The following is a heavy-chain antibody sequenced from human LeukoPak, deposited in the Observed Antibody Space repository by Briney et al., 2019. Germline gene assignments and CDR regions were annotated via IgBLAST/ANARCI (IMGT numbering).Heavy chain of an antibody. CDR1: GYSFTSYW. D-gene: IGHD4/OR15-4a*01. Sequence: GESLKISCKGSGYSFTSYWIGWVRQMPGEGLEWMGIIYPGDSDTRYSPSFQGHVTISADKSINTAYLQWSSLKASDTAMYYCARRGANYGIDYWGQGTLVTVSS. CDR3: ARRGANYGIDY. J-gene: IGHJ4*02. CDR2: IYPGDSDT. V-gene: IGHV5-51*01.